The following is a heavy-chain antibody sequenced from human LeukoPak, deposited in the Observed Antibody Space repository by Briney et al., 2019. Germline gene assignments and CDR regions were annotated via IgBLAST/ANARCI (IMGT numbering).Heavy chain of an antibody. V-gene: IGHV4-39*02. CDR3: VSPGTPVYSGRYEDGFDL. CDR1: GGPFSSSTFS. D-gene: IGHD1-26*01. Sequence: PSETLSLTCTVSGGPFSSSTFSWGWIRQPPGKGLEWIGTIYYNGNTYYNPSLTSRVTISVDTSKHHFSLKLRSVTAADTAVYYCVSPGTPVYSGRYEDGFDLWGQGTMVTVSS. CDR2: IYYNGNT. J-gene: IGHJ3*01.